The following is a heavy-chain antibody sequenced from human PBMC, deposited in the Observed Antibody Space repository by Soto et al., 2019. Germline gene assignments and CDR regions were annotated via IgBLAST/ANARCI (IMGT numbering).Heavy chain of an antibody. D-gene: IGHD6-6*01. CDR3: TRSSVGLPYSSSPQHYYSYSGRDV. Sequence: RGESLKISCKGSGYSFTSYWIGWVRQMPGKGLEWMWIIYPGDSDTRYSPSFQGQVTISADRSISTAYLQWSSLKASDTAMYYCTRSSVGLPYSSSPQHYYSYSGRDVWGKGTTATFPS. CDR1: GYSFTSYW. J-gene: IGHJ6*04. V-gene: IGHV5-51*01. CDR2: IYPGDSDT.